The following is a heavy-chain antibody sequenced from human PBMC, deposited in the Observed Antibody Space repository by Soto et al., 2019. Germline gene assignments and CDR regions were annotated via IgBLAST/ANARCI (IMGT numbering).Heavy chain of an antibody. CDR1: GGPVSSGSYY. CDR3: ASGSDYCGENSPVDY. Sequence: SETLSLTCTVSGGPVSSGSYYWSWIRQPPGKGLEWIGYTYYSGSTNYNPSLKSRVTISVDTSKHQFSPKLSSVTAADAAVYYCASGSDYCGENSPVDYWGQGTLVTVSS. J-gene: IGHJ4*02. CDR2: TYYSGST. D-gene: IGHD4-17*01. V-gene: IGHV4-61*01.